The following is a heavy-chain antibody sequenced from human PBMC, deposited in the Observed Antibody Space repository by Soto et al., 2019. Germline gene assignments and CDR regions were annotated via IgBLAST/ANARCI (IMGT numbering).Heavy chain of an antibody. CDR3: ARTRFHYALW. V-gene: IGHV3-48*04. CDR2: ISSSGGAT. Sequence: GGSLRLSCAASGFSLSSYVMSWVRQAPGKGLEWVAYISSSGGATFYADSVKGRFTISRDNAKDSLYLQMNSVRAGDTAVYFCARTRFHYALWWGQGTQVTVSS. D-gene: IGHD3-16*01. CDR1: GFSLSSYV. J-gene: IGHJ4*02.